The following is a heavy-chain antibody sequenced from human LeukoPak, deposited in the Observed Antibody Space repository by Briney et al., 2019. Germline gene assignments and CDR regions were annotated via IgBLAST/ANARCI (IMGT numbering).Heavy chain of an antibody. CDR3: AGPRGYSYGFDY. D-gene: IGHD5-18*01. J-gene: IGHJ4*02. Sequence: SETLSLTCTVSGYPISSGYYWGWIRQPPGKGLEWIGSIYHSGSTYYNPSLKSRVTISVDTSKNQFSLKLSSVTAADTAVYYCAGPRGYSYGFDYWGQGTLVTVSS. CDR1: GYPISSGYY. CDR2: IYHSGST. V-gene: IGHV4-38-2*02.